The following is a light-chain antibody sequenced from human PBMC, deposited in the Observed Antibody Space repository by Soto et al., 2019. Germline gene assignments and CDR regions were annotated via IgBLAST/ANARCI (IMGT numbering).Light chain of an antibody. CDR1: QSVSRSY. CDR3: QEYGSSPPIT. CDR2: GAS. V-gene: IGKV3-20*01. Sequence: EIVLTQSPGTLSLSPGERATLSCRASQSVSRSYLAWYQQKPGQGPRLLIYGASSRATGIPDKFSGSGSGTDFTLTISRLEPEDFAVYYCQEYGSSPPITFGQGTRLEIK. J-gene: IGKJ5*01.